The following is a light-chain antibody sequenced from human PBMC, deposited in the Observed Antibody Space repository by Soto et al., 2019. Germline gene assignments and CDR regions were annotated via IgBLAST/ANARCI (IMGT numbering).Light chain of an antibody. CDR2: DAS. CDR3: QQYSSNLYT. J-gene: IGKJ2*01. V-gene: IGKV1-5*01. CDR1: QSISTH. Sequence: EIQMTQSPSTLSASVGDRVTITCRASQSISTHLAWYQQKPGKAPEVLIYDASTLESGVPSRFSGSGSGTKVTLTISSLQPDDFATYYCQQYSSNLYTFGQGTKLEIK.